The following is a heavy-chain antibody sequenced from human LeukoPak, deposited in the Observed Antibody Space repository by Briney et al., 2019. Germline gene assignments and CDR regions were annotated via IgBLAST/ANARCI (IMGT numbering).Heavy chain of an antibody. CDR1: GFTFSSYA. Sequence: GGSLRLSCAASGFTFSSYAMHWVRQAPGKGLEWVAVISYDGSNKYYADSVKGRFTISRDNSKNTLYLQMNSLRAEDTAVYYCARDSTYSSSWYLDYWGQGTLVTVPS. D-gene: IGHD6-13*01. V-gene: IGHV3-30-3*01. CDR3: ARDSTYSSSWYLDY. J-gene: IGHJ4*02. CDR2: ISYDGSNK.